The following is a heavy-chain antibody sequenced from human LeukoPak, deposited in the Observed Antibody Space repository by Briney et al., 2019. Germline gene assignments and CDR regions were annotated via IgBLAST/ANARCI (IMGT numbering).Heavy chain of an antibody. Sequence: SETLSLACTVSGGSISSSSYYWGWIRQPPGKGLESIGSIYYSGSTYYNPSLKSRVTISVDTSKNQFSLKLSSVTAADTAVYYCARHSRYDFPVNWFDPWGQGTLVTVSS. D-gene: IGHD3-3*01. J-gene: IGHJ5*02. V-gene: IGHV4-39*01. CDR3: ARHSRYDFPVNWFDP. CDR2: IYYSGST. CDR1: GGSISSSSYY.